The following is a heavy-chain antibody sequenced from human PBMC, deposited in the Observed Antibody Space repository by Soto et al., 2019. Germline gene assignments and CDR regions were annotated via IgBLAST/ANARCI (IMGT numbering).Heavy chain of an antibody. J-gene: IGHJ4*02. V-gene: IGHV3-23*01. CDR3: AKHIAAAGNFDY. D-gene: IGHD6-13*01. CDR2: ISGSGGST. Sequence: GGSLRLSCAASGFTFSSYAMSWVRQAPGKGLEWVSAISGSGGSTYYADSVKGRFTISRDNSKNTLYLQMNSLRAEDTAVYYSAKHIAAAGNFDYWGQGTLVTVSS. CDR1: GFTFSSYA.